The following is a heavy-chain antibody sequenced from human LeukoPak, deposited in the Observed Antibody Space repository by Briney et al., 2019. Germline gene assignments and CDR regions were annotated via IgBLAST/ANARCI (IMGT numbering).Heavy chain of an antibody. CDR1: GVSISTYY. V-gene: IGHV4-59*01. CDR3: AREANYYGSGSYFEGTFDH. J-gene: IGHJ4*02. D-gene: IGHD3-10*01. Sequence: SETLSLTCTVSGVSISTYYWSWIRQPPGKGPEGIGYIYSSGTTNYNPSLKSRVTISIDTSKNEFSLKLTSVTAADTAFYYCAREANYYGSGSYFEGTFDHWGQGSLVIVSS. CDR2: IYSSGTT.